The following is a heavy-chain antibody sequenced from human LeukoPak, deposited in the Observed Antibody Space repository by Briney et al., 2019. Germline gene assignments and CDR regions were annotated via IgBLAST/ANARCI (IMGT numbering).Heavy chain of an antibody. J-gene: IGHJ5*02. CDR3: VRGRLIRQLVPWFDP. Sequence: SETLSLTCTVSGGSISSYYWSWIRQPPGKGLEWIGYIYYSGTTNYTPSLQTPSIKSRVTISVDTSKNQFSLKLRSVTAADMAVYYCVRGRLIRQLVPWFDPWGQGTLVTVSS. V-gene: IGHV4-59*01. CDR1: GGSISSYY. D-gene: IGHD6-6*01. CDR2: IYYSGTT.